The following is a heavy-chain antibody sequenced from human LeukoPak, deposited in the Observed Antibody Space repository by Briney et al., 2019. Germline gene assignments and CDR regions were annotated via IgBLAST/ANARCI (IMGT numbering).Heavy chain of an antibody. V-gene: IGHV3-48*03. D-gene: IGHD3-10*02. Sequence: GGSLRFSCAASRFTFSSYEMNWVRQAPRKGLEWVSYISSSGSTIYYADSVKGRFTISRDNAKNSLYPQMNSLRAEDTAVYYCAELGITMIGGVWGKGTTVTISS. CDR1: RFTFSSYE. J-gene: IGHJ6*04. CDR3: AELGITMIGGV. CDR2: ISSSGSTI.